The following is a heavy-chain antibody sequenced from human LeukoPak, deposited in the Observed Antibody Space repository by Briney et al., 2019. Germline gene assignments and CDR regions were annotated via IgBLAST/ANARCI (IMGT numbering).Heavy chain of an antibody. V-gene: IGHV4-59*01. CDR3: ARGEALRQNYGMDV. CDR1: GGSINGYY. Sequence: SETLSLTCTVSGGSINGYYWNWIRQLPGKGLEWIGYIYFSGSTNYNPSLQSRVTISVDTSKNQFSLKLNSVTAADTAVYFCARGEALRQNYGMDVWGQGTTVTVSS. J-gene: IGHJ6*02. CDR2: IYFSGST.